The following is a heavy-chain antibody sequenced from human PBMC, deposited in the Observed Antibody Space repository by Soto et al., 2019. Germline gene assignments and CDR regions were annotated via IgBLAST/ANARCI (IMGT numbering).Heavy chain of an antibody. Sequence: EVQLLESGGGLVQPGGSLRLSCAASGFTFSSYAMSWVRQAPGKGLEWVSTISGSGGSAYYADSVKGRFTISGDNSKNTLYLQMNSLRAEDTAVFYCARRTSGWYLDYWGQGTLVTVSS. CDR3: ARRTSGWYLDY. D-gene: IGHD6-19*01. V-gene: IGHV3-23*01. CDR2: ISGSGGSA. CDR1: GFTFSSYA. J-gene: IGHJ4*02.